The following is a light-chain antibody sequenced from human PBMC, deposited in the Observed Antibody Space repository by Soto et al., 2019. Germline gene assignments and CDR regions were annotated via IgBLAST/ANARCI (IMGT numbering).Light chain of an antibody. CDR2: RAS. J-gene: IGKJ5*01. Sequence: IPLTQSPATLSVSPVERAPLSCLASQSVGSFLAWYQQKPGQAPRLLIYRASSRATGISGSFSGSGSGTEFTLTITSLQSEDFAVYYCQQYNEWPVTFGQGTRVEIK. CDR1: QSVGSF. V-gene: IGKV3-15*01. CDR3: QQYNEWPVT.